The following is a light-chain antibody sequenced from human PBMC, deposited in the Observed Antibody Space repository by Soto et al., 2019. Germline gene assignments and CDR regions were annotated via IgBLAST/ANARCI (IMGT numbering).Light chain of an antibody. CDR3: QQYNILYT. CDR1: QSISSW. CDR2: KAS. J-gene: IGKJ2*01. V-gene: IGKV1-5*03. Sequence: DIQMTQSTSTLSASVGDRVTITCRASQSISSWLAWYQQKPGKAPKLLIYKASSLESGVPSRFSGSGSGTEFTLTISSLQPDDFATYYCQQYNILYTFGQGTKLEIK.